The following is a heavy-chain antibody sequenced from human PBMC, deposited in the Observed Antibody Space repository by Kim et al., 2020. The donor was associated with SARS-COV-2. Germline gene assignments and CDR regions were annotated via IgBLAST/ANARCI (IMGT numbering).Heavy chain of an antibody. Sequence: SGPTLVNPTQTLTLTCTFSGFSLSTSGVGVGWIRQPPGKALEWLALIYWDDDKRYSPSLKSRLTITKDTSKNQVVLTMTNMDPVDTATYYCAHRLVPAPVFDDAFDIWGQGTMVTVSS. D-gene: IGHD2-2*01. J-gene: IGHJ3*02. V-gene: IGHV2-5*02. CDR1: GFSLSTSGVG. CDR2: IYWDDDK. CDR3: AHRLVPAPVFDDAFDI.